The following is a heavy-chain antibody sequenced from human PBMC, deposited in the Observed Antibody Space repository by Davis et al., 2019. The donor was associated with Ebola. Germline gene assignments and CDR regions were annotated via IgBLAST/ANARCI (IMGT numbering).Heavy chain of an antibody. D-gene: IGHD4-17*01. J-gene: IGHJ6*02. CDR3: AKDCGNYGDYVWYYYYGMDV. CDR2: ISYDGSNK. V-gene: IGHV3-30*18. Sequence: PGGSLRLSCAASGFTFSSYGMHWVRQAPGKGLEWVAVISYDGSNKYYADSVKGRFTISRDNSKNTLYLQMNSLRAEDTAVYYCAKDCGNYGDYVWYYYYGMDVWGQGTTVTVSS. CDR1: GFTFSSYG.